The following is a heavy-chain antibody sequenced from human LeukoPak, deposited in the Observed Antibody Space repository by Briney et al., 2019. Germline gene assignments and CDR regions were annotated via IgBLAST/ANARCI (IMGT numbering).Heavy chain of an antibody. CDR2: INHSGST. J-gene: IGHJ4*01. V-gene: IGHV4-34*01. CDR1: GGSFSGYC. CDR3: TRGKPETVFDS. Sequence: PSETLSLTCSVYGGSFSGYCWSWIRQPPGKGLEWIGGINHSGSTNYNPSLKTRVTISLDRSKDQFSLKLTSVTAADTAVYYCTRGKPETVFDSWGRGTLVTVSS.